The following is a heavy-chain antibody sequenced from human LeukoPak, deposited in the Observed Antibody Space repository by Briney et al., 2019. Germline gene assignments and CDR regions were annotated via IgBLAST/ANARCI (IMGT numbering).Heavy chain of an antibody. CDR2: ISSSSSTI. V-gene: IGHV3-48*02. J-gene: IGHJ6*02. CDR1: GFTFSSYS. CDR3: ARVRNYYYGMDV. Sequence: GEYVRLSCAASGFTFSSYSMNWDRQAPGKGLEWVSYISSSSSTIYYADSVKGRFTISRDNAKNSLYLQMNSLRDEDTAVYYCARVRNYYYGMDVWGQGATGSASS.